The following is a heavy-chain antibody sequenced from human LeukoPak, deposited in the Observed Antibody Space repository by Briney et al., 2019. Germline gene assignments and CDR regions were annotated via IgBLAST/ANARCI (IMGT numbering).Heavy chain of an antibody. CDR1: GFSFSSYW. J-gene: IGHJ6*03. CDR3: ARDWWPRGGYYYYMDV. Sequence: PGGSLRLSCAASGFSFSSYWMSWVRQAPGKGLEWVANIKQDGSEKYYVDSVKGRFTISRDNAKNSLYLQMNSLRAEDTAVYYCARDWWPRGGYYYYMDVWGKGTTVTVSS. V-gene: IGHV3-7*01. D-gene: IGHD2-15*01. CDR2: IKQDGSEK.